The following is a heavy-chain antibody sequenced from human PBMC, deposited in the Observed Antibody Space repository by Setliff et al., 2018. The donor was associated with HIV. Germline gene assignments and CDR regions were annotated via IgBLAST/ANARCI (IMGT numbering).Heavy chain of an antibody. V-gene: IGHV3-48*03. Sequence: GGSLRLSCAASGFNFNNYEMNWVRQAPGKGLEWVSYISSSGSTIYFADSVKGRFTISRDNTARSLYLQMNSLKVDDTAVYHCTAGHYGPNPWGQGTPVTVSS. D-gene: IGHD3-10*01. CDR1: GFNFNNYE. CDR3: TAGHYGPNP. J-gene: IGHJ5*02. CDR2: ISSSGSTI.